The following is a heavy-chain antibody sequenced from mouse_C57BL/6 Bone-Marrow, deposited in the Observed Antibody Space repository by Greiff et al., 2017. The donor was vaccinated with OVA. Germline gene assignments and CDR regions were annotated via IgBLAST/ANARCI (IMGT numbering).Heavy chain of an antibody. Sequence: EVKLQESGGGLVKPGGSLKLSCAASGFTFSSYAMSWVRQTPEKRLEWVATISDGGSTYYPDTMERRFIISRDNTKKTLYLQMSSLRSEDTALYYCARHSRGQGTLVTVSA. J-gene: IGHJ3*01. CDR3: ARHS. CDR1: GFTFSSYA. CDR2: ISDGGST. V-gene: IGHV5-9-2*01.